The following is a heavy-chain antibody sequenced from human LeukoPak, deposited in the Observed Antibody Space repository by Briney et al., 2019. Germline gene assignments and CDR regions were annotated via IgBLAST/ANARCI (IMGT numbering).Heavy chain of an antibody. CDR1: GGTFSSYA. D-gene: IGHD3-22*01. J-gene: IGHJ6*03. Sequence: GASVKVSCKASGGTFSSYAISWVRQAPGQGLEWMGGISAYNGNTNYAQKLQGRVTMTTDTSTSTAYMELRSLRSDDTAVYYCARDRVGYYDSSGSPLLYYYYYMDVWGKGTTVTVSS. V-gene: IGHV1-18*01. CDR3: ARDRVGYYDSSGSPLLYYYYYMDV. CDR2: ISAYNGNT.